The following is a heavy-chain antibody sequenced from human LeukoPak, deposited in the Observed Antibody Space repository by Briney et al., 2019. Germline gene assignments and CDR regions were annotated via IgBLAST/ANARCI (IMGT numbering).Heavy chain of an antibody. D-gene: IGHD3-22*01. CDR1: GGSFSGYY. CDR2: INHSGST. V-gene: IGHV4-34*01. Sequence: SETLSLTCAVYGGSFSGYYWSWIRQPPGKGLEWMGEINHSGSTNYNPSLKSRVTISVDTSKNQFSLKLSSVTAADTAVYYCARDRYYYDSSGYYGGYYYYYYMDVWGKGTTVTVSS. CDR3: ARDRYYYDSSGYYGGYYYYYYMDV. J-gene: IGHJ6*03.